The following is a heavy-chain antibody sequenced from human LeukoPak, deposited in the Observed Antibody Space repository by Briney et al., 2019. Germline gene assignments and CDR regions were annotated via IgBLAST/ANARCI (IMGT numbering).Heavy chain of an antibody. V-gene: IGHV3-21*01. CDR2: ISSSSSYI. Sequence: GGSLRLSCGASGFTFSSYSMNWVRQAPGKGLEWVSSISSSSSYIYYADSVKGRFTISRDNAKNSLYLQMNSLRAKDTAVYYCAREDYDILTGYYTNWGQGTLVTVSS. CDR1: GFTFSSYS. J-gene: IGHJ4*02. D-gene: IGHD3-9*01. CDR3: AREDYDILTGYYTN.